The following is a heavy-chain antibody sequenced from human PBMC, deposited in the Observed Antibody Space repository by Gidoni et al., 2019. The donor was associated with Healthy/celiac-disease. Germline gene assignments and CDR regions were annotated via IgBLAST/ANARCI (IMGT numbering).Heavy chain of an antibody. D-gene: IGHD3-16*01. J-gene: IGHJ3*02. CDR3: ARNYDWGPSDAFDI. CDR2: INPNTGNP. V-gene: IGHV7-4-1*02. CDR1: GYTFTSYA. Sequence: QVQLVQSGSELKKPGASVQVSCKASGYTFTSYAMNWVRQAPGQGLEWMGWINPNTGNPTYAQGFTGRFVFSLDTSVSTADLQISSLKAEDTAVYYCARNYDWGPSDAFDIWGQGTMVTVSS.